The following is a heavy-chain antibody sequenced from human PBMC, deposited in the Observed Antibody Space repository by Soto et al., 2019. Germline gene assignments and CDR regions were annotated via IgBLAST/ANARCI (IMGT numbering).Heavy chain of an antibody. D-gene: IGHD4-17*01. CDR3: ANSLAWGYGDFDY. V-gene: IGHV3-23*01. J-gene: IGHJ4*02. Sequence: EVQLLESGGGLVQPGGSLRLSCAASGFTFSSYAMSWVRQAPGKGLEWVSAISGSGGSTYYADSVKGRFTISRDNSKNMLYLQMNSLRAEDTAVYYCANSLAWGYGDFDYWGQGTLVTVSS. CDR1: GFTFSSYA. CDR2: ISGSGGST.